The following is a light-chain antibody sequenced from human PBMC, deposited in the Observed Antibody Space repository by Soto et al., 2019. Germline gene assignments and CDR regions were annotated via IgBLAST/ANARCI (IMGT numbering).Light chain of an antibody. V-gene: IGLV2-14*01. J-gene: IGLJ1*01. Sequence: QSALTQPASVSGSPGQSITISCTGTSSDIGAYDYVSWFQQHPDKAPKLMISEVTNRPSGVSDRFSGSKSGNAASLTISGLQAEDEAHYFCFSFTTAHTHIFGTGTKVTVL. CDR1: SSDIGAYDY. CDR3: FSFTTAHTHI. CDR2: EVT.